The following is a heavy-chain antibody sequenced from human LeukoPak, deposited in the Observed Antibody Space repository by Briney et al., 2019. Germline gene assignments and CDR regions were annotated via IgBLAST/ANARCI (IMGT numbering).Heavy chain of an antibody. CDR1: GYSFTSNY. CDR2: IYPRDGST. J-gene: IGHJ4*02. CDR3: ARDQEGFDY. V-gene: IGHV1-46*01. Sequence: ASVKVSCKESGYSFTSNYIHWVRQAPGQGLEWMGMIYPRDGSTSYAQRFQDRVTVTRDTSTSTVHMELSGLRSEDTAVYYCARDQEGFDYWGQGTLVTVSS.